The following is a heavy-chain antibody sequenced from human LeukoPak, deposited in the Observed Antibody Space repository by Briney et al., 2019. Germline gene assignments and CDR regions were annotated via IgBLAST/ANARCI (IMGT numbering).Heavy chain of an antibody. Sequence: SSETLSLTCTVSGGSISTYYWNWIRQPPGKGLEWIGYISNSGITTYNPSLKSRVTISVDSSKSQFSLKLNPVTAADTAVYYCARSGGYSSSWSLWGQGTLVTVSS. CDR1: GGSISTYY. V-gene: IGHV4-59*01. D-gene: IGHD6-13*01. CDR2: ISNSGIT. CDR3: ARSGGYSSSWSL. J-gene: IGHJ4*02.